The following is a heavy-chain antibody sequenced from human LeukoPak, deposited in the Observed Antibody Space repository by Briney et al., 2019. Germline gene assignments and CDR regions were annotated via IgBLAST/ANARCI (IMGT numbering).Heavy chain of an antibody. Sequence: SETLSLTCTVSGVSISTFYWSWIRQPPGEGLEWIGYISDSGSTNYNPSLQSRSTISVDTSKNQFSLKLSSVTAADTAVYYCARHLRYCSGGTCYSSDAFDIWGRGTMVTVSS. J-gene: IGHJ3*02. CDR1: GVSISTFY. D-gene: IGHD2-15*01. V-gene: IGHV4-59*08. CDR2: ISDSGST. CDR3: ARHLRYCSGGTCYSSDAFDI.